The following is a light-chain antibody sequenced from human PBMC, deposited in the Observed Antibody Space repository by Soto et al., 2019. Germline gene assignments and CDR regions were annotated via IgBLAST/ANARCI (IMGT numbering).Light chain of an antibody. J-gene: IGKJ5*01. Sequence: IVMTQSPDSLAVSMGERATINCKSSQSVIYSSNNKNYLAWYQQKPGQPPKLLIYWASSRPTGIPDRFGGSGSGTDFTLTISRLEPEDFAVYYCHKYGNLVITFGQGTRLEI. CDR1: QSVIYSSNNKNY. CDR3: HKYGNLVIT. CDR2: WAS. V-gene: IGKV4-1*01.